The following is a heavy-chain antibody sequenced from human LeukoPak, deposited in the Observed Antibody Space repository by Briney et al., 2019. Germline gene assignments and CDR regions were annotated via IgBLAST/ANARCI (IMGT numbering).Heavy chain of an antibody. Sequence: SETLSLTCTVSGGSISSSSYYWGWIRQPPGKGLEWIGSMYYSGSTYYNPSLKSRVTISVDTSKNQFSLKLSSVTAADTAVYYCARELYYDSSGYYYAFDYWGQGTLVTVSS. V-gene: IGHV4-39*07. D-gene: IGHD3-22*01. J-gene: IGHJ4*02. CDR2: MYYSGST. CDR1: GGSISSSSYY. CDR3: ARELYYDSSGYYYAFDY.